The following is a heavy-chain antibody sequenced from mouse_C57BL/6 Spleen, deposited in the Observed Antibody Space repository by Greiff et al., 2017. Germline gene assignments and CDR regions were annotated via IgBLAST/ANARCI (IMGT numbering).Heavy chain of an antibody. V-gene: IGHV5-2*01. D-gene: IGHD2-3*01. CDR2: INSDGGST. CDR3: ARHPIYDGTTWYFDV. CDR1: EYEFPSHD. J-gene: IGHJ1*03. Sequence: EVHLVESGGGLVQPGESLKLSCESNEYEFPSHDMSWVRKTPEKRLELVAAINSDGGSTYYPDTMERRFIISRDNTKKTLYLQMSSLRSEDTALYYCARHPIYDGTTWYFDVWGTGTTVTVSS.